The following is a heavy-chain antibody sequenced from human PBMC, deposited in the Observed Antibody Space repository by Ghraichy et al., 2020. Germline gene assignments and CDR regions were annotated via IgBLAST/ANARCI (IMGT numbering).Heavy chain of an antibody. V-gene: IGHV4-61*01. Sequence: SETLSLTCTVSGGSVTTGTYYWSWIRQPPGKGLEWIGYIYHSGTTNYNSSLTSRVTISIDTSKNQFSLRLTSVTAADTAVYYCARTNPGLTTALAYYHGMDIWGQGTTVTVSS. CDR3: ARTNPGLTTALAYYHGMDI. CDR1: GGSVTTGTYY. J-gene: IGHJ6*02. D-gene: IGHD4-11*01. CDR2: IYHSGTT.